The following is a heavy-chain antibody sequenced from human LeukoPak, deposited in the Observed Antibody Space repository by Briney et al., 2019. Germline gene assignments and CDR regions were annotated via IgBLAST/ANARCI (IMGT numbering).Heavy chain of an antibody. CDR3: ATYINWVAGDA. Sequence: PGGSLRLSCAASGFTFSESWMTWVRQVPGQGLEWVAHINHEGGGIQYVDSVKGRFTISRDNAKGSVYLQMNSLRAEDTAIYHCATYINWVAGDAWGQGTTVIVSS. J-gene: IGHJ6*02. CDR1: GFTFSESW. D-gene: IGHD1-1*01. V-gene: IGHV3-7*01. CDR2: INHEGGGI.